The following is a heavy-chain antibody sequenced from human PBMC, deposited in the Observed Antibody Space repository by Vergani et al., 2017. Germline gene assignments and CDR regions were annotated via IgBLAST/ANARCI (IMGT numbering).Heavy chain of an antibody. D-gene: IGHD3-3*01. CDR1: GFTFSSYS. CDR2: ISSSSSYI. CDR3: AKREKRFLGYYGMDV. J-gene: IGHJ6*02. Sequence: EVQLVESGGGLVKPGGSLRLSCAASGFTFSSYSMNWVRQAPGKGLEWVSSISSSSSYIYYADSVKGRFTISRDNAKNSLYLQMNSLRAEDTAVYYCAKREKRFLGYYGMDVWGQGTTVTVSS. V-gene: IGHV3-21*04.